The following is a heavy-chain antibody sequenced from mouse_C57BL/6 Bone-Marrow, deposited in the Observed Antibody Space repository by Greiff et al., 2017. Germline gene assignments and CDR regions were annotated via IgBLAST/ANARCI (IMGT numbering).Heavy chain of an antibody. CDR3: ARLRSYFDY. D-gene: IGHD1-1*01. CDR2: ISSGSSTI. CDR1: GFTFSDYG. Sequence: VESGGGLVKPGGSLKLSCAAPGFTFSDYGMHWVRQAPEKGLEWVAYISSGSSTIYYADTVKGRFTISRDNAKNTLFLQMTSLRSEDTAMYYCARLRSYFDYWGQGTTLTVSS. J-gene: IGHJ2*01. V-gene: IGHV5-17*01.